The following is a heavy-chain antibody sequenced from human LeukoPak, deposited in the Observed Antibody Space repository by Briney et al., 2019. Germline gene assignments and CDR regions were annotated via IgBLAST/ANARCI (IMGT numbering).Heavy chain of an antibody. J-gene: IGHJ4*02. Sequence: GGSLRFSGAASGFTFSDFAMHWVRQASGKGLEWVGRIRSKVNNYATAYAASVKGRFTISRDESKNTAYLQMNSLKTEDTAVYYCTRPARSGRNYFDYWGQGTLVTVSS. CDR3: TRPARSGRNYFDY. CDR1: GFTFSDFA. CDR2: IRSKVNNYAT. V-gene: IGHV3-73*01. D-gene: IGHD3-3*01.